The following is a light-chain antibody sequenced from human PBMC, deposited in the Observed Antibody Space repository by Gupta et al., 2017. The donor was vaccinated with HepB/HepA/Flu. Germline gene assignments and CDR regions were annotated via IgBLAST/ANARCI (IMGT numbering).Light chain of an antibody. Sequence: QSALTQPASVSGSPGQSSTISCTATSSDVGDDKSVSWYQQHPGKAPKLLISNVSNRPSGVSNRFSGSKSGNTASLTISGLQAEDEADYYCSSFTYTMTLVVFGGGTKVTVL. CDR3: SSFTYTMTLVV. CDR1: SSDVGDDKS. V-gene: IGLV2-14*01. CDR2: NVS. J-gene: IGLJ2*01.